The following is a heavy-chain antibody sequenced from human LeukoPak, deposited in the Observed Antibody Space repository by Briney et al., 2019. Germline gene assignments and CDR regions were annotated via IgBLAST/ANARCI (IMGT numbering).Heavy chain of an antibody. J-gene: IGHJ4*02. V-gene: IGHV3-23*01. Sequence: TGGSLRLSCAASGFTFSSYGMSWVRQAPGKGLEWVSAISISGVSTYYADSVKGRLTISRDNSKNTLYLQMNSLRAEDTAIYYCASQWLLPPSQLDYWGQGTLVTVSS. CDR1: GFTFSSYG. CDR2: ISISGVST. CDR3: ASQWLLPPSQLDY. D-gene: IGHD6-19*01.